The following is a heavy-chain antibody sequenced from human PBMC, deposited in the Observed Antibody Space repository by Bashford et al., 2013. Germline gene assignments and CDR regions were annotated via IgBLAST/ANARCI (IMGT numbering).Heavy chain of an antibody. CDR2: IIPIFGTT. J-gene: IGHJ6*02. V-gene: IGHV1-69*05. D-gene: IGHD3-10*01. CDR3: ARDHYGSGSYYNSYYYYYGMDV. Sequence: WVRQAPGQGLEWMGGIIPIFGTTNYAQKFQGRVTMTTDTSTSTAYMELRSLRSDDTAVYYCARDHYGSGSYYNSYYYYYGMDVWGQGTTVTVSS.